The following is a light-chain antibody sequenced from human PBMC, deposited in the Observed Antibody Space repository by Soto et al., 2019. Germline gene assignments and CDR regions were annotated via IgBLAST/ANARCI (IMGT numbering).Light chain of an antibody. CDR2: GAS. CDR3: QQYGSSSGT. Sequence: EIVLTQSPGTLSLSPGERATLSCRASQSVSSSYLAWYQQKPGQAPRLLIYGASSRATGIPDRFSVSGSGTAFTLTISRLEPEDFAVYYCQQYGSSSGTFGQGTKVEIK. CDR1: QSVSSSY. V-gene: IGKV3-20*01. J-gene: IGKJ1*01.